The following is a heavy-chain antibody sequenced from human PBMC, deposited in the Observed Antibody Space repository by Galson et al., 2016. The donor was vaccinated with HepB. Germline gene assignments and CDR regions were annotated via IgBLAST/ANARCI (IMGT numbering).Heavy chain of an antibody. CDR3: ARDHSVEYATAHNWFDP. CDR2: INSDGTIS. CDR1: GFAFSSHW. Sequence: SLRLSCAASGFAFSSHWMHWVRQDLGKGLVWVSRINSDGTISDYADSVKGRFTISRDNAKNTLYLQMNSLRAEDTAVYYCARDHSVEYATAHNWFDPWGQGALVTVSS. D-gene: IGHD2-8*02. J-gene: IGHJ5*02. V-gene: IGHV3-74*01.